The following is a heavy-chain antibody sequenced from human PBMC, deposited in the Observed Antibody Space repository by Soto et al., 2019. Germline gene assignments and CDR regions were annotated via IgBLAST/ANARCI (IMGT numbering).Heavy chain of an antibody. Sequence: PSEALSLTCTVSGGSVSSGDYYWSWIRQPPGKGLEWIVNISDSGNTYYNPSLKSRVSVSLDTSKNQFSLNLSSVTAADTALYYCARDITVNRRYYYYGMDVWGQGTTVTVSS. V-gene: IGHV4-30-4*01. CDR1: GGSVSSGDYY. CDR3: ARDITVNRRYYYYGMDV. J-gene: IGHJ6*02. D-gene: IGHD3-3*01. CDR2: ISDSGNT.